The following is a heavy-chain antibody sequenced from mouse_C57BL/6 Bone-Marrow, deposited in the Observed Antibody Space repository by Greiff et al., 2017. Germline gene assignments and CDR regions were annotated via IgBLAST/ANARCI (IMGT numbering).Heavy chain of an antibody. CDR1: GYTFTSSG. CDR2: IYPRSGNT. D-gene: IGHD6-1*01. V-gene: IGHV1-81*01. J-gene: IGHJ4*01. CDR3: ASSRYAMDY. Sequence: QVQLQQSGAELARPGASVKLSCKASGYTFTSSGISWVKQRTGQGLEWIGEIYPRSGNTYYNEKFKGKATLTADKSSSTSYKELRSLTSEASAVYFCASSRYAMDYWGQGTSVTVSS.